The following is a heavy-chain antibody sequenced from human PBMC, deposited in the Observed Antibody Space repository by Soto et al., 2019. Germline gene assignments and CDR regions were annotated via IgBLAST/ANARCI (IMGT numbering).Heavy chain of an antibody. CDR1: GFTFDDYA. D-gene: IGHD3-10*01. V-gene: IGHV3-9*01. CDR2: ISWNSGSI. CDR3: AKDICPNFMVRGFDY. J-gene: IGHJ4*02. Sequence: EVQLVESGGGLVQPCRSLRLSCAASGFTFDDYALHWVRQAPGKGLEWVSGISWNSGSIGYADSVKGRFTISRDNAKNSLYLQMNSLRAEDTALYYCAKDICPNFMVRGFDYWGQGTLVTVSS.